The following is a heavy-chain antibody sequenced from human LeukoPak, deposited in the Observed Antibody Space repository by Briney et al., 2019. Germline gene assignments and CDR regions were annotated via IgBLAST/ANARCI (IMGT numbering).Heavy chain of an antibody. Sequence: ASVKVSCKASGYTFTSYDINWVRQATGQGLEWMGWMNPNSGNTGYAQKFQGRVTMTRNTSISTAYMELSSLRSEDTAVYYCARSVRRYCSSGSCYFKHCDYWGQGTLVTVSS. D-gene: IGHD2-15*01. CDR2: MNPNSGNT. CDR3: ARSVRRYCSSGSCYFKHCDY. J-gene: IGHJ4*02. CDR1: GYTFTSYD. V-gene: IGHV1-8*01.